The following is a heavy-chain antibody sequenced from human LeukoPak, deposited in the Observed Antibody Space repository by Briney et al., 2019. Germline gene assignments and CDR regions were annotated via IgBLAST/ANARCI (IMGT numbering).Heavy chain of an antibody. D-gene: IGHD1-26*01. J-gene: IGHJ4*02. CDR1: GFTFRNYA. Sequence: GGSLRLSCTASGFTFRNYAMHWVRQAPGKGLEWVAFIRFDGSQIFYAESVKGRFTISRDNSKNTVYLQMNSLRPEDTAVFYCVKVESRWEDLGYWGQGTLVTVSS. V-gene: IGHV3-30*02. CDR3: VKVESRWEDLGY. CDR2: IRFDGSQI.